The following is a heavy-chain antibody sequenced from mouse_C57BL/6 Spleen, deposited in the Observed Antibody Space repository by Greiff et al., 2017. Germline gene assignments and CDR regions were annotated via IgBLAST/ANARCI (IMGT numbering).Heavy chain of an antibody. J-gene: IGHJ2*01. V-gene: IGHV3-6*01. CDR1: GYSITSGYY. CDR3: ASHLGRGYFDY. CDR2: ISYDGSN. Sequence: EVQLQESGPGLVKPSQSLSLTCSVTGYSITSGYYWNWIRQFPGNKLEWMGYISYDGSNNYNPSLKNLISITRDTSNNQFFLKLNSVTTEDTSTYSCASHLGRGYFDYWGQGTTLTVSS. D-gene: IGHD4-1*01.